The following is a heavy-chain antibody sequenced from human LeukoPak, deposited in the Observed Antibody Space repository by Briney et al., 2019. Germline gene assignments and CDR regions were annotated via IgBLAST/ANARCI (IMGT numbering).Heavy chain of an antibody. CDR2: ISVSGSYT. J-gene: IGHJ3*02. CDR3: ARVILSGYYDAFDM. V-gene: IGHV3-11*05. D-gene: IGHD3-9*01. CDR1: GFTFSDYY. Sequence: PGGSLRLSCAASGFTFSDYYMSWIRQAPGKGLEWISYISVSGSYTNYADSVKGRFTISRDNAKNSLYLQMISLRAEDTAVYYCARVILSGYYDAFDMWGQGTMVTVSS.